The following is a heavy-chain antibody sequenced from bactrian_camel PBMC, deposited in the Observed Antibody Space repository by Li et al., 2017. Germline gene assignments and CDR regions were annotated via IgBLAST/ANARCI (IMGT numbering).Heavy chain of an antibody. Sequence: VQLVESGGGSVQAGGSLRLSCKASGYKYRRNCMGWFRQYPGKEREGVAVIYTGGGSTYYADSVKGRFTISKDNANNILYLQMSMLKPEDTGIYYCAARQWTCSSLGQQWFDYWGRGTQVTVS. D-gene: IGHD2*01. CDR2: IYTGGGST. J-gene: IGHJ4*01. CDR1: GYKYRRNC. CDR3: AARQWTCSSLGQQWFDY. V-gene: IGHV3S54*01.